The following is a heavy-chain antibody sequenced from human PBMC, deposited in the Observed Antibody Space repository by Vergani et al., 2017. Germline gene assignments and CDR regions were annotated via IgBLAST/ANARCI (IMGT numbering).Heavy chain of an antibody. CDR1: GGSFSGYY. J-gene: IGHJ6*03. V-gene: IGHV4-34*01. Sequence: QVQLQQWGAGLLKPSETLSLTCAVYGGSFSGYYWSWIRQPPGKGLEWIGEINHSGSTNYNPSLKSRVTISVDTSKNQFTLKLSSVTAADTAVYYCARGRGDYYDFWSGYYPIYYYYYMDVWGKGTTVTVSS. CDR2: INHSGST. D-gene: IGHD3-3*01. CDR3: ARGRGDYYDFWSGYYPIYYYYYMDV.